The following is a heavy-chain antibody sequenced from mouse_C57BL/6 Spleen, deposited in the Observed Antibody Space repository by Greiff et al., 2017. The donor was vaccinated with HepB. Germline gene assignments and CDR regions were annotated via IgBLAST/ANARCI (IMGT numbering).Heavy chain of an antibody. CDR3: ARGYDGYYVGYWYFDV. CDR2: INPNYGTT. D-gene: IGHD2-3*01. V-gene: IGHV1-39*01. CDR1: GYSFTDYN. Sequence: EVQLQQSGPELVKPGASVKISCKASGYSFTDYNMNWVKQSNGKSLEWIGVINPNYGTTSYNQKFKGKATLTVDQSSSTAYMQLNSLTYEDSAVDYCARGYDGYYVGYWYFDVWGTGTTVTVSS. J-gene: IGHJ1*03.